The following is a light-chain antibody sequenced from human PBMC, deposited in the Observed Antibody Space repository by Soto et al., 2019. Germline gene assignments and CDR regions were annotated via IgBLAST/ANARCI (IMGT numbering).Light chain of an antibody. CDR1: SSDVGGYNY. CDR3: CSYAGSYIWV. V-gene: IGLV2-11*01. Sequence: QSALTQPRSVSGSPGQSVTISCTGTSSDVGGYNYVSWYQQHPGKAPKLMIYDVSKRPSGVPDRFSGSKSGNTASLTISGLRAEDEADYYCCSYAGSYIWVFGGGTKLTVL. J-gene: IGLJ3*02. CDR2: DVS.